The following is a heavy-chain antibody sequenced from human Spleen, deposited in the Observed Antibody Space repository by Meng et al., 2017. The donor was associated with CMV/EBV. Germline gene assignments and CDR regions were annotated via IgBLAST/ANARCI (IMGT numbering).Heavy chain of an antibody. Sequence: ASVKVSCKASGYTFTGYDINWVRQAPGQGLEWMGWMNLNSGYAGSAQKFQGRVTMTRDTSISTAYMELSSLRSEDTAVYYCARVWGSIDYWGQGTLVTVSS. J-gene: IGHJ4*02. CDR3: ARVWGSIDY. CDR1: GYTFTGYD. V-gene: IGHV1-8*01. D-gene: IGHD7-27*01. CDR2: MNLNSGYA.